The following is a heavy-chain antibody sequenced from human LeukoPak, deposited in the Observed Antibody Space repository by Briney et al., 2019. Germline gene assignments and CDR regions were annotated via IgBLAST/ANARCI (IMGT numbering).Heavy chain of an antibody. V-gene: IGHV1-2*02. CDR3: ARVGLPLYYYDSSGYYPPRNWFDP. D-gene: IGHD3-22*01. CDR2: INPNSGGT. Sequence: GASVKVSCKASGYTFTGYYMHWVRQAPGQGLEWMGWINPNSGGTNYAQKFQGRVTMTRDTSISTAYMELSRLRSDDTAVYYCARVGLPLYYYDSSGYYPPRNWFDPWGQGTLVTVSS. CDR1: GYTFTGYY. J-gene: IGHJ5*02.